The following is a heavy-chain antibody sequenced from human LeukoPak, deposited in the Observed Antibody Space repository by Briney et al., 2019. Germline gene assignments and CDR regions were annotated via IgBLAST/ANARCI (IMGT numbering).Heavy chain of an antibody. CDR3: ARDLLPEYVSMNNWFDP. Sequence: GGSLRLSCAASGFTFDDYGMSWVRQAPGKGLEWVAGINWNGGNTGYSDSVKGRFTISRDNAKNSLYLQMNSLRAEDTAVYYCARDLLPEYVSMNNWFDPWGQGTLVTVSS. CDR1: GFTFDDYG. D-gene: IGHD2/OR15-2a*01. J-gene: IGHJ5*02. V-gene: IGHV3-20*04. CDR2: INWNGGNT.